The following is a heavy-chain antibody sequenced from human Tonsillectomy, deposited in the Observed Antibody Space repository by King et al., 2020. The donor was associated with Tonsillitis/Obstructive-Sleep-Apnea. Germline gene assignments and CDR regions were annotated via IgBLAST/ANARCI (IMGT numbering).Heavy chain of an antibody. Sequence: QLQESGPGLVKPSETLSLTCSVSGGSISTYYWTWIRQPPGKYMECIGYINYRGTANYNTSLKSRVTISVDTSKNQFSLRLGSVAAADTAVYYCARVGTTSLGPLIDYWGQGTLVTVSS. CDR2: INYRGTA. CDR3: ARVGTTSLGPLIDY. V-gene: IGHV4-59*01. CDR1: GGSISTYY. J-gene: IGHJ4*02. D-gene: IGHD4-17*01.